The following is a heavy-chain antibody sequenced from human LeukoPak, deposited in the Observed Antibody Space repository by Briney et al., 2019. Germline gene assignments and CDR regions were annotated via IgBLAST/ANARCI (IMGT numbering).Heavy chain of an antibody. D-gene: IGHD3-16*01. CDR2: IDPSDSYT. V-gene: IGHV5-10-1*01. J-gene: IGHJ5*02. CDR1: GSPFTSYW. CDR3: AKGGLDP. Sequence: GGPLNISGQGPGSPFTSYWINGVRQLPGKGLEWMGRIDPSDSYTKYSPSFQGHVTFSVDTSISTAYLQWSSLTASDTAMYYCAKGGLDPWGQGTLVTVSS.